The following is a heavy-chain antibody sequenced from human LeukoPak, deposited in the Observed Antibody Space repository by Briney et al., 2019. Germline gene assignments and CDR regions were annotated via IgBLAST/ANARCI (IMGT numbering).Heavy chain of an antibody. D-gene: IGHD6-13*01. Sequence: SETLSLTCTVSGGSISSSNYYWRWIRQPPGKGLEWIGNIYYSGSTYYNPSLKSRVTISVDTSKNQFSLKLSSVTAADTAVYYCARYTWYSSGWYWFGPWGQGTLVTVSS. CDR2: IYYSGST. V-gene: IGHV4-39*01. CDR1: GGSISSSNYY. CDR3: ARYTWYSSGWYWFGP. J-gene: IGHJ5*02.